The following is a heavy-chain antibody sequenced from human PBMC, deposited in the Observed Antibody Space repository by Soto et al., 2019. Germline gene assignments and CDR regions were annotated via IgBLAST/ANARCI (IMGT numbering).Heavy chain of an antibody. J-gene: IGHJ4*02. CDR1: GGSIRGYY. CDR2: IFYIGRT. Sequence: PSETLSLTCTVSGGSIRGYYWGWFRQPPGKELQFIGHIFYIGRTNYNPSLKSRVTISVDTSKNQFSLNLYSVTAADTAVYYCARAPPDQPFDYWGQGTQVTVSS. CDR3: ARAPPDQPFDY. V-gene: IGHV4-59*01.